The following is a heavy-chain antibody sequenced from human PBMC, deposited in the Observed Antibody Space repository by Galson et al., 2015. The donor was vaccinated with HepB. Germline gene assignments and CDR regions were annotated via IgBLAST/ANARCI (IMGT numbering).Heavy chain of an antibody. V-gene: IGHV1-2*06. D-gene: IGHD3-22*01. CDR1: GYTFTGYY. CDR3: AVTRYYYDSSGYYWYFDL. Sequence: SVKVSCKASGYTFTGYYMHWVRQAPGQGLEWMGRINPNSGGTNYAQKFQGRVTMTRDTSISTAYMELSRLRSDDTAVYYCAVTRYYYDSSGYYWYFDLWGRGTLVTVSS. J-gene: IGHJ2*01. CDR2: INPNSGGT.